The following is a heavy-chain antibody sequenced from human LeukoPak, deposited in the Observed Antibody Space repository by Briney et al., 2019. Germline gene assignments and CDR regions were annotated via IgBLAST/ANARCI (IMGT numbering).Heavy chain of an antibody. CDR1: GFTFGPYW. Sequence: PGGSLRLPCAASGFTFGPYWMSWVRQAPGKGLEWVANIKQDGSEKYYVDSVKGRFTISRDNAKNSLYLQMNSLRAEDTAVYYCARYLGPFDYWGQGTLVTVSS. J-gene: IGHJ4*02. CDR2: IKQDGSEK. CDR3: ARYLGPFDY. V-gene: IGHV3-7*01. D-gene: IGHD2-8*01.